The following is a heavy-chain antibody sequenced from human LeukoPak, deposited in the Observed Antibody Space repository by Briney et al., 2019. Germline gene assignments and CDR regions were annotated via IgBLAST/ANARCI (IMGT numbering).Heavy chain of an antibody. CDR3: AKEQYFYDRSGPYDS. CDR2: ISWKSDKI. CDR1: GFTFDDYA. D-gene: IGHD3-22*01. V-gene: IGHV3-9*01. J-gene: IGHJ4*02. Sequence: PGRSLRLSCAASGFTFDDYAMHWVRQAPGKGLEWVSGISWKSDKIGYADSVKGRFTISRDNAKNSLYLQMNSLRAEDTALYYCAKEQYFYDRSGPYDSWGQGTLVTVSS.